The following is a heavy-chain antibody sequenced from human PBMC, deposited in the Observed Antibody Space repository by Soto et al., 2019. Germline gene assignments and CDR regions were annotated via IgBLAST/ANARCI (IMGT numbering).Heavy chain of an antibody. Sequence: SETLSLTCTVSGGSISSYYWSWIRQPAGKGLEWIGRIYTSGSTNYNPSLKSRVTMSVDTSKNQFSLKLSSVTAADTAVYYCARERLVVAATRYYYYYGMDVWGQGTTVTVSS. V-gene: IGHV4-4*07. D-gene: IGHD2-15*01. CDR2: IYTSGST. CDR1: GGSISSYY. J-gene: IGHJ6*02. CDR3: ARERLVVAATRYYYYYGMDV.